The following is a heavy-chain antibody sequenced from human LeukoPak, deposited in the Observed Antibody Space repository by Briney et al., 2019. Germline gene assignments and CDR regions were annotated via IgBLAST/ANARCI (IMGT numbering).Heavy chain of an antibody. CDR3: ARVAAARPPPIHYYYYYGMDV. J-gene: IGHJ6*02. V-gene: IGHV4-34*01. CDR1: GGSFSGYY. D-gene: IGHD6-6*01. Sequence: SETLSLTCAVYGGSFSGYYWSRIRQPPGKGLEWIGEINHSGSTNYNPSLKSRVTISVDTSKNQFSLKLSSVTAADTAVYYCARVAAARPPPIHYYYYYGMDVWGQGTTVTVSS. CDR2: INHSGST.